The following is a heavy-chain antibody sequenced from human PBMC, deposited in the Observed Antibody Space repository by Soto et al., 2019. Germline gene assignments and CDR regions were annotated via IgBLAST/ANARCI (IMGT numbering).Heavy chain of an antibody. J-gene: IGHJ3*02. V-gene: IGHV3-23*01. CDR2: ISGSGGST. CDR3: VRATFNNDAFDI. CDR1: GFTFSSYA. Sequence: GGSLRLSCAASGFTFSSYAMSWVRQAPGKGLEWVSAISGSGGSTYYADSVKGRFTISRDNSKNTLYLQMNSLRAEDTAVYYWVRATFNNDAFDIWGQGTMVTVSS.